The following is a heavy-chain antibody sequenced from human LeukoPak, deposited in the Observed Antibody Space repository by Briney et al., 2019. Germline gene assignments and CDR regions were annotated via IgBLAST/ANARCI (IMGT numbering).Heavy chain of an antibody. CDR3: ARGGAYCSSTSCYPIFDY. J-gene: IGHJ4*02. V-gene: IGHV4-34*01. CDR2: ISHSGRT. D-gene: IGHD2-2*01. Sequence: SETLSLTCAVYRGSVSGYYWSWIRQSPGKGLEWIGEISHSGRTKNNPSLKSRVTISVDTSKNQFSLKLSSVTAADTAVYYCARGGAYCSSTSCYPIFDYWGQGTLVTVSS. CDR1: RGSVSGYY.